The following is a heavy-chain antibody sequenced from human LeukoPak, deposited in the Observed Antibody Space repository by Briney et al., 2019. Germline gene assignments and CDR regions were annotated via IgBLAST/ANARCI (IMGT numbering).Heavy chain of an antibody. Sequence: SVKVSCKASGGTFSSYAISWVRQAPGQGLEWMGGIIPIFGTANYAQKFQGRVTITADESTSTAYMELSSLRSEDTAVYYCAREIAVAGTGYYYYYYMDVWGKGTTVTISS. CDR3: AREIAVAGTGYYYYYYMDV. CDR1: GGTFSSYA. J-gene: IGHJ6*03. D-gene: IGHD6-19*01. V-gene: IGHV1-69*13. CDR2: IIPIFGTA.